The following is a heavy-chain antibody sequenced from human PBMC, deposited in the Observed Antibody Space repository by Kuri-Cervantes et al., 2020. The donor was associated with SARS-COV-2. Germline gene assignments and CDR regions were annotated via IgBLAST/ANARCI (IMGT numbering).Heavy chain of an antibody. CDR2: ISFDGNNK. D-gene: IGHD3-22*01. CDR3: AREFYYDSSGYYYGGALDY. V-gene: IGHV3-30*04. CDR1: GLTSSNYV. J-gene: IGHJ4*02. Sequence: GGSRRLSCVASGLTSSNYVMSWVRQAPGKGLEWVAVISFDGNNKFYADSVKGRFTISRDNSKNTLFLQMNSLRVEDTAVYYCAREFYYDSSGYYYGGALDYWGQGTLVTVSS.